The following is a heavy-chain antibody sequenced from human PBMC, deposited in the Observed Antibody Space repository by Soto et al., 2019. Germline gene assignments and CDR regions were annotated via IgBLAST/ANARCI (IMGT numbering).Heavy chain of an antibody. J-gene: IGHJ4*02. D-gene: IGHD1-26*01. CDR3: ARGSAFIGLDY. Sequence: GGSLRLSCAVSGFIFSRYSMNWVRQAPGKGLEWVSSIGTSGSYIYDTDSVKGRFTISRDNTKDSLYLQMNSLRAEDTAIYYYARGSAFIGLDYWGQGTPVTVSS. V-gene: IGHV3-21*01. CDR1: GFIFSRYS. CDR2: IGTSGSYI.